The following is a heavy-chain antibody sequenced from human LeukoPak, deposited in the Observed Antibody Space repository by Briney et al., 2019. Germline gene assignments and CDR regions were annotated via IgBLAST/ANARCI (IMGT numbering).Heavy chain of an antibody. CDR2: INPSGGST. V-gene: IGHV1-46*01. CDR3: VRDTHIVVVTTSGAFDI. D-gene: IGHD2-21*02. CDR1: GYTFTSYY. J-gene: IGHJ3*02. Sequence: ASVKVSCKASGYTFTSYYMHWVRQAPGQGLEWMGIINPSGGSTSYAQKFQGRVTMTRDTSTSTVYMELSSLRSEDTAVYYCVRDTHIVVVTTSGAFDIWGQGTMVTVSS.